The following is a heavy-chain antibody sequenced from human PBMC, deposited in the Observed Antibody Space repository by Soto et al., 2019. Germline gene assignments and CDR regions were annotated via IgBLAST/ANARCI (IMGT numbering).Heavy chain of an antibody. CDR1: GDSVSSNTAA. CDR3: VRDVGFDFGY. V-gene: IGHV6-1*01. D-gene: IGHD1-26*01. Sequence: SQTLSLTCAISGDSVSSNTAAWNWIRQSPSRGLEWLGRTYYRSKWYNDYAVSVKSRITINPDTSKNQFSLHLNSVTPEDTALYYCVRDVGFDFGYWGQGTLVTVSS. J-gene: IGHJ4*02. CDR2: TYYRSKWYN.